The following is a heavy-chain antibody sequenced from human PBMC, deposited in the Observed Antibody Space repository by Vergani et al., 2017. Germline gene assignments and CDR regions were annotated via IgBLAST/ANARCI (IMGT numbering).Heavy chain of an antibody. CDR2: IYHSGST. V-gene: IGHV4-38-2*01. D-gene: IGHD3-10*01. J-gene: IGHJ4*02. Sequence: QVQLQESGPGLVKPSETLSLTCAVSGYSISSGYYWGWIRQPPGKGLEWIGSIYHSGSTYYNPSLKSRVTISVDTSKNQFSLKLSSVTAADTAVYYCARGLLYYFDYWGQGTLVTVSS. CDR1: GYSISSGYY. CDR3: ARGLLYYFDY.